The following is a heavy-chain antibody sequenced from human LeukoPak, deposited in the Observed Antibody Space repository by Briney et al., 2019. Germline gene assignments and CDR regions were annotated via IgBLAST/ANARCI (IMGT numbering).Heavy chain of an antibody. Sequence: GGSLRLSCAASGFTFSHFWMHWVRQVPGKGLEWVSAISGSGGSTYYADSVKGRFTISRDNSKNTLYLQMNSLRAEDTAVYYCAKGIVGTTTYFQHWGQGTLVTVSS. CDR2: ISGSGGST. D-gene: IGHD1-26*01. CDR3: AKGIVGTTTYFQH. V-gene: IGHV3-23*01. J-gene: IGHJ1*01. CDR1: GFTFSHFW.